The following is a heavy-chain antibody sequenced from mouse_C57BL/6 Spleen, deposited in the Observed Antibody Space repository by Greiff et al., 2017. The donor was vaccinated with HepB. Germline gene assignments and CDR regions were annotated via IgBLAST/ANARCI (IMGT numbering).Heavy chain of an antibody. V-gene: IGHV5-17*01. CDR2: ISSGSSTI. J-gene: IGHJ4*01. Sequence: EVKLMESGGGLVKPGGSLKLSCAASGFTFSDYGMHWVRQAPEKGLEWVAYISSGSSTIYYADTVKGRFTISRDNAKNTLFLQMTSLRSEDTAMYYCAELLAMDYWGQGTSVTVSS. CDR3: AELLAMDY. CDR1: GFTFSDYG.